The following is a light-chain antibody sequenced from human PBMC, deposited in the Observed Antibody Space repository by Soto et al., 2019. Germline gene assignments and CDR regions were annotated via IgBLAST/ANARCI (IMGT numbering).Light chain of an antibody. V-gene: IGKV3-20*01. CDR1: QSVTSNY. CDR2: GVS. Sequence: EVVMTQSPATLSVSPGERATLSCRASQSVTSNYLAWYQQKPGQAPRLLIYGVSSRATGIPDRFSGSGSGTDFTLTISRLEPEDFAVYYCQQYGSSPRTFGPGTKVDIK. J-gene: IGKJ3*01. CDR3: QQYGSSPRT.